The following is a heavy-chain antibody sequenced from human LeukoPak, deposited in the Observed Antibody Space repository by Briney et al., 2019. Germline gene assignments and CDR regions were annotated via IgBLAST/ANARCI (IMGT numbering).Heavy chain of an antibody. D-gene: IGHD3-10*01. CDR1: GGSISSYY. J-gene: IGHJ6*02. Sequence: SETLSLTCTVSGGSISSYYWSWIRQPPGKGLEWIGYIYYRGSTNYNPSLKSRVTISVDTSKNQFSLKLSSVTAADTAVYYCARSYGSGSYYSLTGSYYYYGMDVWGQGTTVTVSS. V-gene: IGHV4-59*01. CDR2: IYYRGST. CDR3: ARSYGSGSYYSLTGSYYYYGMDV.